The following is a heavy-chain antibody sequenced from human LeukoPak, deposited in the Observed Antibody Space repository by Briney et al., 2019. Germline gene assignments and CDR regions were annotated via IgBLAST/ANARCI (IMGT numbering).Heavy chain of an antibody. V-gene: IGHV1-2*02. CDR1: GYSFTGYY. CDR2: INPNSGGT. D-gene: IGHD2-2*01. J-gene: IGHJ4*02. Sequence: GASVKVSCKASGYSFTGYYIHWVRQAPGQGLEWMGWINPNSGGTNYAQKFQGRVTMTRDTSISTAYMELRSLRSDDTAVYYCARDSYPIPFDYWGQGTLVTVSS. CDR3: ARDSYPIPFDY.